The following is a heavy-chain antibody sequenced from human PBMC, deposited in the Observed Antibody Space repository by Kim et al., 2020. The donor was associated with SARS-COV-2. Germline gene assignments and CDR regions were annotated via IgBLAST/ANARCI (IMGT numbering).Heavy chain of an antibody. J-gene: IGHJ3*02. V-gene: IGHV4-31*03. CDR2: IYYSGST. D-gene: IGHD5-18*01. Sequence: SQTLSLTCTVSGGSISSGGYYWSWIRQHPGKGLEWIGYIYYSGSTYYNPSLKSRVTISVDTSKNQFSLKLSSVTAADTAVYYCARVGDTAMVWGARAFDIWGQGTMVTVSS. CDR3: ARVGDTAMVWGARAFDI. CDR1: GGSISSGGYY.